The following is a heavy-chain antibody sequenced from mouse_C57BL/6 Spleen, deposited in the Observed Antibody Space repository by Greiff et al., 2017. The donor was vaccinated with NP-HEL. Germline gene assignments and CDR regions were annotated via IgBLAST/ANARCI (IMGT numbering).Heavy chain of an antibody. CDR2: IYPGSGNT. CDR1: GYTFTDYY. V-gene: IGHV1-76*01. Sequence: QVQLKQSGAELVRPGASVKLSCKASGYTFTDYYINWVKQRPGQGLEWIARIYPGSGNTYYNEKFKGKATLTAEKSSSTAYMQLSSLTSEDSAVYFCARGGEDCFDYWGQGTTLTVSS. CDR3: ARGGEDCFDY. J-gene: IGHJ2*01.